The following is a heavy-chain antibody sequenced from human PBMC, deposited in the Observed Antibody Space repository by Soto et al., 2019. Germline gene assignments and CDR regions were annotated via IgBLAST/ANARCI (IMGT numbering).Heavy chain of an antibody. CDR2: IYYSGST. D-gene: IGHD3-10*01. CDR1: GGSINNYY. Sequence: SETLSLTCTVSGGSINNYYWSWIRQPPGKGLEWIGYIYYSGSTNYNPSLRSRVTISVDTSKNQFSLKVNSVTAADTAVYYCARYASGSYPATHFDCWGQGILVTVSS. CDR3: ARYASGSYPATHFDC. V-gene: IGHV4-59*01. J-gene: IGHJ4*02.